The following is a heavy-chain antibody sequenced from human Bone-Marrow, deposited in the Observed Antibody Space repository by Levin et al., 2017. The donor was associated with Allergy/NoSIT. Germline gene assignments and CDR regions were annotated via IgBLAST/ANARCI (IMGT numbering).Heavy chain of an antibody. V-gene: IGHV3-48*02. CDR2: ISSSSSTI. D-gene: IGHD3-16*01. CDR1: GFTFSSYS. J-gene: IGHJ6*03. CDR3: AREGGAITPYYYYYYYMDV. Sequence: GESLKISCAASGFTFSSYSMNWVRQAPGKGLEWVSYISSSSSTIYYADSVKGRFTISRDNAKNSLYLQMNSLRDEDTAVYYCAREGGAITPYYYYYYYMDVWGKGTTVTVSS.